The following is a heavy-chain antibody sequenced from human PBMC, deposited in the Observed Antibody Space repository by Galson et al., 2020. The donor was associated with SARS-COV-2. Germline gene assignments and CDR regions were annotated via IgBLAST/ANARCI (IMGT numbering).Heavy chain of an antibody. V-gene: IGHV1-2*02. D-gene: IGHD3-22*01. J-gene: IGHJ6*02. CDR3: ARVPFPYYYDSSVTDYYYYGMDV. Sequence: ASVKVSCKASGYTFTGYYMHWVRQAPGQGLEWMGWINPNSGGTNYAQKFQGRVTMTRDTSISTAYMELSRLRSDDTAVYYCARVPFPYYYDSSVTDYYYYGMDVWGQGTTVTVSS. CDR1: GYTFTGYY. CDR2: INPNSGGT.